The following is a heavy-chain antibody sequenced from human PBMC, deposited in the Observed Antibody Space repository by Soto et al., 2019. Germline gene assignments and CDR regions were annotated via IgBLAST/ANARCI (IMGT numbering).Heavy chain of an antibody. D-gene: IGHD6-19*01. J-gene: IGHJ4*02. V-gene: IGHV4-39*01. CDR2: IYYSGST. Sequence: SETLSLTCTVSGGSISSSSYYWGWIRQPPGKGLEWIGSIYYSGSTYYNPSLKSRVTISVDTSKNQFSLKLSSVTAADTAVYYCARHSSGWYGDFDYWGQGTLVT. CDR1: GGSISSSSYY. CDR3: ARHSSGWYGDFDY.